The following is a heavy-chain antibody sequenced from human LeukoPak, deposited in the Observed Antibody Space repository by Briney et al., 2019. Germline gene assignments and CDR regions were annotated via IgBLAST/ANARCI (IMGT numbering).Heavy chain of an antibody. V-gene: IGHV1-2*02. CDR2: IYPNSGGT. D-gene: IGHD6-19*01. CDR3: ARDYSSGWYFFVY. J-gene: IGHJ4*02. Sequence: ASVKVSCKASGYTFTGYYMHWVRQAPGQGLEWMGWIYPNSGGTNYAQKFQGRVTMTRDTSISTAYMELSRLRSDDTAVYYCARDYSSGWYFFVYWGQGTLVTVSS. CDR1: GYTFTGYY.